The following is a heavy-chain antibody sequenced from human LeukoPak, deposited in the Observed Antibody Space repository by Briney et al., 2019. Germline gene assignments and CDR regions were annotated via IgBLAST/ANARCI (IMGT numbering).Heavy chain of an antibody. D-gene: IGHD3-22*01. CDR2: ISSSSSTI. CDR1: GFTFSSYS. V-gene: IGHV3-48*02. Sequence: GGSLRLSCAASGFTFSSYSMNWVRQAPGKGLEWASYISSSSSTIYYADSVKGRFTISRDNAKNSLYLQMNSLRDEDTAVYYCASGYYYDSSGYPYGDYWGQGTLVTVSS. CDR3: ASGYYYDSSGYPYGDY. J-gene: IGHJ4*02.